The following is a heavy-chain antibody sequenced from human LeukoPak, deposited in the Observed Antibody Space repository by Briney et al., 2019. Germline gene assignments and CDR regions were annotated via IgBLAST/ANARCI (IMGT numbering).Heavy chain of an antibody. J-gene: IGHJ5*02. Sequence: ASVKVSCKASGYTFTDYYIHWVRQAPGQGLECMGCINPNSGGTNYAQKFQGRVTMTRDTSISTAYMELSRLRSDDTAVYYCARGGSGSYFSWLDPWGQGTRVTVSS. CDR1: GYTFTDYY. V-gene: IGHV1-2*02. CDR3: ARGGSGSYFSWLDP. CDR2: INPNSGGT. D-gene: IGHD3-10*01.